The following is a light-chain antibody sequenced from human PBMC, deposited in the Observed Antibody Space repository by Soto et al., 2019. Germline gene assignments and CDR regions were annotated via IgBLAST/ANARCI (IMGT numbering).Light chain of an antibody. CDR2: GAS. CDR3: QQRRT. J-gene: IGKJ5*01. Sequence: EIVLTQSPATLSLSPGERATLSCRASQSVSSYLAWYQQKPGQAPRLLIYGASNRATGIPARFSGSGSGTDFTLTISSLEPEDFAVYYCQQRRTFGQGTRLEIK. CDR1: QSVSSY. V-gene: IGKV3-11*01.